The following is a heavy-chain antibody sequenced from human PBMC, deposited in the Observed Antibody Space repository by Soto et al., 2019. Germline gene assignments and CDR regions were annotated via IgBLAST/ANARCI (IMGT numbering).Heavy chain of an antibody. J-gene: IGHJ1*01. CDR1: GYSCTSYW. V-gene: IGHV5-51*01. Sequence: GECLKISGKGSGYSCTSYWIGWVRQMRGKGREWMGSIYPGDSDTRYSPSFQGQVTISADKSISTAYLQWSSLKASDTAMYYCARCPSGSYLAEYFQHWGQGTLVTVSS. D-gene: IGHD1-26*01. CDR3: ARCPSGSYLAEYFQH. CDR2: IYPGDSDT.